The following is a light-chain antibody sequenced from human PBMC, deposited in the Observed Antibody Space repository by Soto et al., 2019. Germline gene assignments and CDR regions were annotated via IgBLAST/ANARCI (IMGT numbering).Light chain of an antibody. Sequence: QSALTQPASVSGSPGQSITISCTGSSSDVGGYNYVSWYQHHPGKAPKLIIYDVSNRPSGVSNCFSGSKSGNTASLTISGLQAEDEADYYCSSYTSSSTRVFGGGTQLTVL. CDR3: SSYTSSSTRV. J-gene: IGLJ2*01. V-gene: IGLV2-14*01. CDR1: SSDVGGYNY. CDR2: DVS.